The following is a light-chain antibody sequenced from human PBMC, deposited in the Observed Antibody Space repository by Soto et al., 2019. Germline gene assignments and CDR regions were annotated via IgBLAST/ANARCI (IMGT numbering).Light chain of an antibody. CDR3: SSYAGRVV. Sequence: QSALTQPASVSGSPGQSITISCTGTSSDVGSYNLVSWYQQYPGKAPKLMIYEGTNRPSGVSNRFPGSKSGNTASLTISGLQAEDEAHYYCSSYAGRVVFGGGTKVTVL. J-gene: IGLJ2*01. V-gene: IGLV2-23*01. CDR2: EGT. CDR1: SSDVGSYNL.